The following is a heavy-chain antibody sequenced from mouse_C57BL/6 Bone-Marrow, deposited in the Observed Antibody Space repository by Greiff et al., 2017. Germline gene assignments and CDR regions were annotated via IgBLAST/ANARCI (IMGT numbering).Heavy chain of an antibody. J-gene: IGHJ3*01. CDR2: ISGGGGNT. CDR1: GFTFSSYT. CDR3: ARHGGFAY. Sequence: DVQLVESGGGLVKPGGSLKLSCAASGFTFSSYTMSWVRQTPEKRLEWVATISGGGGNTYYPDSVKGRFTISRDNAKNTLYLQMSSLGAEDTALYYCARHGGFAYWGQGTLVTVSA. V-gene: IGHV5-9*01.